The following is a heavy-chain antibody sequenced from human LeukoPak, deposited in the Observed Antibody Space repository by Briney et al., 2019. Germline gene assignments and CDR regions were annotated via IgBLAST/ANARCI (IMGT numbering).Heavy chain of an antibody. V-gene: IGHV3-21*01. CDR2: ISSSSSYI. D-gene: IGHD6-6*01. CDR3: ARDPGSIAAH. J-gene: IGHJ4*02. Sequence: GGSLRLFCAASGFTFSSYSMNWVRQAPGKGLEWVSSISSSSSYIYYADSVKGRFTISRDNAKNSLYLQMNSLRAEDTAVYYCARDPGSIAAHWGQGTLVTVSS. CDR1: GFTFSSYS.